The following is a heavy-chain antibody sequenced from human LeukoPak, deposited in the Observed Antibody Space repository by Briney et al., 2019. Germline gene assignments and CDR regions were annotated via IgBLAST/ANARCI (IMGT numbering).Heavy chain of an antibody. J-gene: IGHJ4*02. V-gene: IGHV3-23*01. CDR1: GFTFSSYA. CDR3: AKRGIVVVPAAMALGY. D-gene: IGHD2-2*01. CDR2: ISGSGVTT. Sequence: GGSLRLSCAASGFTFSSYAMSWVRQAPGKGLEWVSAISGSGVTTHYAGSVKGRFTISRDNSKNTLYLQMNSLRAEDTAVYYCAKRGIVVVPAAMALGYWGQGTLVTVSS.